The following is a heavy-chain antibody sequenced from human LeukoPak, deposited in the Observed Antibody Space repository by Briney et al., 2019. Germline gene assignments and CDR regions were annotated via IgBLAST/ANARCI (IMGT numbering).Heavy chain of an antibody. Sequence: PGGSLRLSCAASGFTFSSYAMHWVRQAPGKGLEWVAVISYDGSNKYYADSVKGRFTISRDNSKNTLYLQMNSLRAEDTAVYYCARVGQQLADYYYYMDVWGKGTTVTVSS. J-gene: IGHJ6*03. D-gene: IGHD6-13*01. CDR3: ARVGQQLADYYYYMDV. CDR1: GFTFSSYA. V-gene: IGHV3-30*04. CDR2: ISYDGSNK.